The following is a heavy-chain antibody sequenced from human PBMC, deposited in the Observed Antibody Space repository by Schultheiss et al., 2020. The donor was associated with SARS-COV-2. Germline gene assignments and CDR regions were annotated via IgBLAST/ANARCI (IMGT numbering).Heavy chain of an antibody. CDR1: GASISDYH. CDR3: ARDLDYDFWSGSLSNDYGMDV. V-gene: IGHV4-59*12. CDR2: IYPTGST. J-gene: IGHJ6*02. D-gene: IGHD3-3*01. Sequence: SETLSLTCTVSGASISDYHWSWIRQPPGEGLEWIGYIYPTGSTDYNPSLKSRVTISIDTSKNQFSLKLSSVTAADTAVYYCARDLDYDFWSGSLSNDYGMDVWGQGTTVTVSS.